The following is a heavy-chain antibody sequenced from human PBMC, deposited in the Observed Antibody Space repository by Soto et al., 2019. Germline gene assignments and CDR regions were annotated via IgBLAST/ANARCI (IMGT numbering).Heavy chain of an antibody. CDR2: MNPNRGNT. V-gene: IGHV1-8*01. CDR1: GYTFTSYD. CDR3: ATSDAFAL. Sequence: QVQLVPSGAEVKNPGASVKVSCKASGYTFTSYDINWVRPATGQGLEWMGWMNPNRGNTGYAQKCQGRVTMTRNSSVSTAYMDLSSLRSEDTAVYYCATSDAFALWGHGTMVTVSS. J-gene: IGHJ3*01.